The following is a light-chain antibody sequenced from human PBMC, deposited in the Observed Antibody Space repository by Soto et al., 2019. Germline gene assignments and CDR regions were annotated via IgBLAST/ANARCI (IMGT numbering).Light chain of an antibody. J-gene: IGKJ2*01. Sequence: AIRMTQSPSSFSASTGDRVTITCRASQDISSYLAWYQQKVGKAPKLLIYAAATLQRGAPSRFSGSGSGTDFTLTINRLQSEDFATYYCQQYFSYPYTFGQGTKLEI. CDR2: AAA. V-gene: IGKV1-8*01. CDR1: QDISSY. CDR3: QQYFSYPYT.